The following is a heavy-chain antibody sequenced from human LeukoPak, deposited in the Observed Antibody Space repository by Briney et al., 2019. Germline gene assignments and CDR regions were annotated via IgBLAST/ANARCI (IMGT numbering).Heavy chain of an antibody. Sequence: GGSLRLSCAASGFTFSSYEMNWVRQAPGKGLEWVSYISSSGSTIYYADSVKGRFTISRDNAKNSLYLQMNSLRAEDTAVYYCARITRPRAESSDVVEPWGQGTLVTVSS. CDR3: ARITRPRAESSDVVEP. V-gene: IGHV3-48*03. CDR1: GFTFSSYE. J-gene: IGHJ5*02. CDR2: ISSSGSTI. D-gene: IGHD1-20*01.